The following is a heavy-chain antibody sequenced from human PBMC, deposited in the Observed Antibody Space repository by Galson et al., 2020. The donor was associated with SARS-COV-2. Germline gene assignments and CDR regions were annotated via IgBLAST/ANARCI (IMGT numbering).Heavy chain of an antibody. CDR2: LSYDGSNK. CDR3: ATSRRDYYYDSSGQFDY. CDR1: GFTFSSYA. Sequence: GGSLRLSCAASGFTFSSYAMHWVRQAPGKGLEWVAVLSYDGSNKYYADSVKGRFTISRDNSKNTLYLQMNSLRAEDTAVYYCATSRRDYYYDSSGQFDYWGQGTLVTVSS. D-gene: IGHD3-22*01. J-gene: IGHJ4*02. V-gene: IGHV3-30*04.